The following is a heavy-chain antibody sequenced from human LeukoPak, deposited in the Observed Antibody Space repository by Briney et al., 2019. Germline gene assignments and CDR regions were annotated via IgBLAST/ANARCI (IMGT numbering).Heavy chain of an antibody. CDR2: ISSSSSYI. D-gene: IGHD3-16*01. J-gene: IGHJ5*02. Sequence: GGSLRLSCAASGFTFSSYSMNWVRQAPGKGLEWVSSISSSSSYIYYADSVKGRFTISRDNAKNSLYLQMNSLRAEDTAVYYCARDPAELVRGGTNHWGQGTLVTVSS. CDR1: GFTFSSYS. V-gene: IGHV3-21*01. CDR3: ARDPAELVRGGTNH.